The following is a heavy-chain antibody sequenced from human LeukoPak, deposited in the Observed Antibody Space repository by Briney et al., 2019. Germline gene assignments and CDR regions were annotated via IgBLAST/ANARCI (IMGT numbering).Heavy chain of an antibody. Sequence: GGSPRLSCAASGFTFSNYWMHWVRQAPGKGLVWVSRINSDGSSTSYADSVKGRFTISRDNAKNTLYLQMNSLRAEDTAVYYCARGHSGSYYYSVDYWGQGTLVTVSS. D-gene: IGHD1-26*01. CDR1: GFTFSNYW. V-gene: IGHV3-74*01. CDR2: INSDGSST. J-gene: IGHJ4*02. CDR3: ARGHSGSYYYSVDY.